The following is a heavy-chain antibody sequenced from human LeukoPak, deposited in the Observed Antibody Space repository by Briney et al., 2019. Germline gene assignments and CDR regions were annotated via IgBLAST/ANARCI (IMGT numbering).Heavy chain of an antibody. CDR1: GFSFSNYA. J-gene: IGHJ4*02. CDR2: FSGRGAST. CDR3: AKGDSYGSGSYYFVF. D-gene: IGHD3-10*01. V-gene: IGHV3-23*01. Sequence: GGSLRLSCVASGFSFSNYAMSWVRQAPGKGLEWVSAFSGRGASTYYADSVKGRFTISRDNSKNTLYLQMNSLRAEDTAVYYCAKGDSYGSGSYYFVFWGQGTLVTVSS.